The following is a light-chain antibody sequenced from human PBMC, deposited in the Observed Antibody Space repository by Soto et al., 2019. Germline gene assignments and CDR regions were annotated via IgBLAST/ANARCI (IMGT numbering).Light chain of an antibody. V-gene: IGKV3D-15*01. J-gene: IGKJ1*01. CDR3: QQYNNWPPWT. CDR2: GAS. Sequence: EIVLTQSPGTLSLSPGERATLSCRASQSVSSNYLAWYQQKPGQAPRLLIYGASSGATGIPDRFSGSGSGTEFTLTISSLQSEDFAVYYCQQYNNWPPWTFGQGTKVEIK. CDR1: QSVSSN.